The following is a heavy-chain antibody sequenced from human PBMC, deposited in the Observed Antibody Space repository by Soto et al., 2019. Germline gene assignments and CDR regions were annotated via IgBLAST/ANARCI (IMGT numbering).Heavy chain of an antibody. J-gene: IGHJ6*03. Sequence: HPGGSLRLSCAASGFTFSSYAMSWVRQAPGKGLEWVSAISGSGGSTYYADSVKGRFTISRDNSKNTLYLQMNSLRAEDTAVYYCAKSYSYCGGDCPYYYYMDVWGKGTTVTVSS. CDR3: AKSYSYCGGDCPYYYYMDV. D-gene: IGHD2-21*01. CDR2: ISGSGGST. CDR1: GFTFSSYA. V-gene: IGHV3-23*01.